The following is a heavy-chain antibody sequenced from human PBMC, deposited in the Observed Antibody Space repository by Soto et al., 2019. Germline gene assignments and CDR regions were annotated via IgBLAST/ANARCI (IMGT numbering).Heavy chain of an antibody. CDR3: ARDHGGEFMKGSGMDV. CDR1: GDSISRYY. D-gene: IGHD3-10*01. CDR2: IYYSGDT. V-gene: IGHV4-59*01. Sequence: QVQLQESGPGLVKPSETLSLTCTVSGDSISRYYWSWIRLSPGKGLEWIGYIYYSGDTNYNPSVKSRVTMSVDRTKHQFSLKLRSVTAADTAVDYCARDHGGEFMKGSGMDVWGQGTMVTVSS. J-gene: IGHJ6*02.